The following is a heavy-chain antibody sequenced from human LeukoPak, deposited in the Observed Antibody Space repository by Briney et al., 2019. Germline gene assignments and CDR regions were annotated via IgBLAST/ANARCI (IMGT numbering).Heavy chain of an antibody. CDR2: INQDGSEK. D-gene: IGHD2-2*01. J-gene: IGHJ4*02. CDR3: ARSPAMGSVFDY. V-gene: IGHV3-7*01. Sequence: PGGSLRLSCAASGFTFSSHWMSWVRQAPGKGLEWVANINQDGSEKYYVDSVKGRFTISRDNAKNSLYLQMNNLRAEDTAVYYCARSPAMGSVFDYWGQGTLVTVSS. CDR1: GFTFSSHW.